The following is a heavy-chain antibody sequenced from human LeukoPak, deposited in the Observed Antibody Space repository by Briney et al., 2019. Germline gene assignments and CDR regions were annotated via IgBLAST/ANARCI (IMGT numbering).Heavy chain of an antibody. Sequence: GASVKVSCKASGGTFSSYAISWVRQAPGQGLEWMGGIIPPFDTSNYAQNFQGRVTITADESTSTVYMELSSLRSEDTAVYYCAKSGYSYGPHFDYWGQGTLVTVSS. CDR3: AKSGYSYGPHFDY. D-gene: IGHD5-18*01. CDR2: IIPPFDTS. V-gene: IGHV1-69*01. CDR1: GGTFSSYA. J-gene: IGHJ4*02.